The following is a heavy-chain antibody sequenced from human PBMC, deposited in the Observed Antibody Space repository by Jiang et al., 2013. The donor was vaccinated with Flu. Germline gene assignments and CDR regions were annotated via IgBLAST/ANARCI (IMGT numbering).Heavy chain of an antibody. CDR3: AKSLFPGHDYSHFHH. CDR2: LSGSASYT. D-gene: IGHD4-11*01. CDR1: GFTFSTYA. J-gene: IGHJ4*02. V-gene: IGHV3-23*01. Sequence: SGFTFSTYAMNWVRQAPGKGLEWVSGLSGSASYTYYADSVKGRFTVSRDNSKTTLYLQMNSLRAEDTAVYYCAKSLFPGHDYSHFHHWGQGTLVTVSS.